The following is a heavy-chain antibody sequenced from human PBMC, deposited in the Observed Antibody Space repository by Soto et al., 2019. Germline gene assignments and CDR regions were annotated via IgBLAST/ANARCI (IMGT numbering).Heavy chain of an antibody. V-gene: IGHV3-9*01. D-gene: IGHD6-13*01. CDR3: AKDWGSSWLFDY. Sequence: GGSLRLSCAASGFTFDDYAMHWVRQAPGKGLEWVSGISWNSGSIGYADSVKGRFTISRDNAKNSLYLQMNSLRAEDTALYYCAKDWGSSWLFDYWGQGTLVTVSS. J-gene: IGHJ4*02. CDR2: ISWNSGSI. CDR1: GFTFDDYA.